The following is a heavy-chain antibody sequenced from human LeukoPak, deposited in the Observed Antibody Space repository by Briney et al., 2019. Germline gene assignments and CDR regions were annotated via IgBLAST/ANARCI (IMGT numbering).Heavy chain of an antibody. J-gene: IGHJ6*04. CDR1: GFTFSSYG. CDR2: ISYDGSNK. CDR3: AKTPLDYYYGMDV. V-gene: IGHV3-30*18. Sequence: GGSLRLSCAASGFTFSSYGMHWVRKAPDKGLEWVAVISYDGSNKYYADSVKGRFTISRDNSKNTLYLQMNSLRAEDTAVYYCAKTPLDYYYGMDVWGKGTTVTVSS.